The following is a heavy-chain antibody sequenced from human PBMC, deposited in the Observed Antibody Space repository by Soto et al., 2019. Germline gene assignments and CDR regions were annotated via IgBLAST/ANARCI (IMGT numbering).Heavy chain of an antibody. V-gene: IGHV4-34*01. CDR1: GGCFSGYY. CDR2: INHSGST. J-gene: IGHJ4*02. D-gene: IGHD3-10*01. CDR3: ARGGSGRGYGDNFDY. Sequence: SETLSLTCAVYGGCFSGYYWSWIRQPPGKGLEWIGEINHSGSTNYNPSLKSRVTISVDTSKNQFSLKLSSVTAADTAVYYCARGGSGRGYGDNFDYWAQGTLVTVSS.